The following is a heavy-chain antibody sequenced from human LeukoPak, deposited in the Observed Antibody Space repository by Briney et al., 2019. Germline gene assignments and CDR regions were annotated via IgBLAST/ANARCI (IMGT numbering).Heavy chain of an antibody. J-gene: IGHJ4*02. CDR2: IYTSGST. D-gene: IGHD2-21*02. Sequence: SETLSLTCTVSGGSISSYYWSWIRQPAGKGLEWIGRIYTSGSTNYNPSLKSRVTMSVDTSKNQFSLKLSSVTAADTAVYYCARERVLAYCGGDCYPTLDYWGQGTLVTVSS. CDR3: ARERVLAYCGGDCYPTLDY. V-gene: IGHV4-4*07. CDR1: GGSISSYY.